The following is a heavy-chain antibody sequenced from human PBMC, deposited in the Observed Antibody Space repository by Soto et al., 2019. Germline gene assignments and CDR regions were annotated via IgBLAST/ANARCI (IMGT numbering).Heavy chain of an antibody. CDR2: SSSNGGST. Sequence: EVQLVESGGGLVQPGGSLRLSCAASGFTFSSYAMHWVRQAPGKGLEYVSASSSNGGSTYYANSVKGRFTISRDNSKNPLYLQMGSLRAEDMAVYYCARGPGYYFDYWGQGTLVTVSS. V-gene: IGHV3-64*01. J-gene: IGHJ4*02. CDR1: GFTFSSYA. CDR3: ARGPGYYFDY.